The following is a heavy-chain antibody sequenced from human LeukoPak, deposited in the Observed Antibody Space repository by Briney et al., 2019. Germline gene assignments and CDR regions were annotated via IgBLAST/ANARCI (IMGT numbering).Heavy chain of an antibody. D-gene: IGHD6-13*01. CDR1: GGSISSSSYY. CDR3: ASLSYSSSWNYYFDY. Sequence: KPSETLSLTCTVSGGSISSSSYYWGWIRQPPGKGLEWIGSIYYSGSTYYNPSLKSRVTISVDTSKNQFSLKLSSVTAADTAVYYCASLSYSSSWNYYFDYWGQGTLVTVSS. CDR2: IYYSGST. J-gene: IGHJ4*02. V-gene: IGHV4-39*01.